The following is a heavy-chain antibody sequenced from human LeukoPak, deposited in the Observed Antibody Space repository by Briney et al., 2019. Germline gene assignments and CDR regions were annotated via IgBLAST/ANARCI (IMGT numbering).Heavy chain of an antibody. CDR1: GFSVSGTH. Sequence: GWSLRLSCAASGFSVSGTHMSWVRQAPGKGLEWVSAMYTGGTTYYADSVQGRFTIYRDNSKNTLYLQMNSLRAEDTAVYYCAKDEATSGGGLASWGQGTLVSVSS. V-gene: IGHV3-53*01. CDR3: AKDEATSGGGLAS. D-gene: IGHD3-16*01. CDR2: MYTGGTT. J-gene: IGHJ4*02.